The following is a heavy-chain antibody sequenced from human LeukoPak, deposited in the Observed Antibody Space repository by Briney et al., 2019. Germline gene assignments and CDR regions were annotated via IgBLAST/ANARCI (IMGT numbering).Heavy chain of an antibody. J-gene: IGHJ4*02. CDR3: AKTDPSLYSSGWYYDY. CDR1: GFTFSSYA. Sequence: GGSLRLSCAASGFTFSSYAMSWVRQAPGKGLEWVSAISGSGGSTYYADSVKGRFTISRDNSKNTLYLQVNSLRAEDTAVYYCAKTDPSLYSSGWYYDYWGQGTLVTVSS. D-gene: IGHD6-19*01. V-gene: IGHV3-23*01. CDR2: ISGSGGST.